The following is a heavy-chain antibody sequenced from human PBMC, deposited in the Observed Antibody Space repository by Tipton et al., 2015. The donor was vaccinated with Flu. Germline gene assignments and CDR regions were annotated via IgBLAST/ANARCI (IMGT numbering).Heavy chain of an antibody. D-gene: IGHD1-1*01. Sequence: TLSLTCTVSGGSISSSSYYWGWIRQPPGKGLEWIGSIYYSGSTYYNPSLKSRVTISVDTSKNQFSLKLSSVTAADTAVYYCARKVTNWNYIDYRGQGTLVTVSS. J-gene: IGHJ4*02. CDR2: IYYSGST. V-gene: IGHV4-39*01. CDR1: GGSISSSSYY. CDR3: ARKVTNWNYIDY.